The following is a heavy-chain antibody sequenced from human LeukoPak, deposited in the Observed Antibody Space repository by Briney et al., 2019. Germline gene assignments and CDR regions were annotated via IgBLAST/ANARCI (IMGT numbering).Heavy chain of an antibody. D-gene: IGHD5-24*01. J-gene: IGHJ4*02. CDR2: IGTAGDT. CDR3: VRNRGWLQFDN. CDR1: GFTFSSYD. Sequence: GGSLRLSCAASGFTFSSYDMYWVRQATGKGLEWVSAIGTAGDTYYPGSVKGRFTISRDNAKNSLYLEMNSLRAEDTAMYYCVRNRGWLQFDNWGQGTLVTVSS. V-gene: IGHV3-13*01.